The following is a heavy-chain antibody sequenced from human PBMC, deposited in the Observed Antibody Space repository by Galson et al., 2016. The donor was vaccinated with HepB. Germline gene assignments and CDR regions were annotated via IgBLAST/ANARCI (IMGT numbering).Heavy chain of an antibody. CDR2: IYHSGTT. Sequence: SETLSLTCAVSGGSISSSNWWTWVRQPPGKGLEWIGEIYHSGTTNYNPSLKSRVTISVDTSKNQFSLKLSSVTAADTAVYYCARGEAATVTTGFDYWGQGTLVTVSS. CDR1: GGSISSSNW. CDR3: ARGEAATVTTGFDY. V-gene: IGHV4-4*02. J-gene: IGHJ4*02. D-gene: IGHD4-11*01.